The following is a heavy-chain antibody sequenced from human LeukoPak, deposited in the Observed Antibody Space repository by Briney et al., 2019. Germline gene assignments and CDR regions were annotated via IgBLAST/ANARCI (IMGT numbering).Heavy chain of an antibody. CDR2: IKQDGSQK. Sequence: GGSLRLSCAASGFTFQNYWMSWVRQAPGKGLEWVANIKQDGSQKHYVASVKGRFTISRDNAKNSLYLQMNSLRDEDTAVYFCARQLSGWFDADPYWGQGTLVTVSS. CDR1: GFTFQNYW. CDR3: ARQLSGWFDADPY. D-gene: IGHD6-19*01. J-gene: IGHJ4*02. V-gene: IGHV3-7*05.